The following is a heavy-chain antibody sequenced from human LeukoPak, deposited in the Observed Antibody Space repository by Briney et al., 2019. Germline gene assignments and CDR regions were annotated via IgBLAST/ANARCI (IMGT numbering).Heavy chain of an antibody. J-gene: IGHJ6*03. V-gene: IGHV4-4*07. CDR1: GGFISSYY. Sequence: SETLSLTCTVSGGFISSYYWSWIRQPAGKGLEWIGRISISESTNYNPSLKSRVTILVDKSKNQFSLNLTSVTAADTAVYYCATERDRFYMDVWGKGTTVTVS. D-gene: IGHD3-3*01. CDR3: ATERDRFYMDV. CDR2: ISISEST.